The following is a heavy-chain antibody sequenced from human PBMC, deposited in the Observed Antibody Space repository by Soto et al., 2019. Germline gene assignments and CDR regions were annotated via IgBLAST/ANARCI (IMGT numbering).Heavy chain of an antibody. J-gene: IGHJ6*02. D-gene: IGHD6-13*01. V-gene: IGHV1-69*01. CDR2: IIPIFGTA. CDR3: ASGYSSSWYGGGDYYYGMDV. CDR1: GGTFSSYA. Sequence: QVQLVQSGAEVKKPGSSVKVSCKASGGTFSSYAISWVRQAPGQGLEWMGGIIPIFGTANYAQKFQGRVTMTADESTSTAYMELSSLRSEDTAVYYCASGYSSSWYGGGDYYYGMDVWGQGTTVTVSS.